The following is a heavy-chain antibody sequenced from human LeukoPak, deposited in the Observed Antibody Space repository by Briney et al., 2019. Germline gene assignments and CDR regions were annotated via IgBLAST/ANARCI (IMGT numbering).Heavy chain of an antibody. V-gene: IGHV5-10-1*01. D-gene: IGHD6-19*01. J-gene: IGHJ4*02. CDR1: GYSFTSYW. Sequence: GESLKISCKGSGYSFTSYWIGWVRQMPGKGLEWMGRIDPSDSYTNYSPSFQGHVTISADKSISTAYLQWSSLKASDTAMYYCARQYGSGWYEFDYWGQGTLVTVSS. CDR3: ARQYGSGWYEFDY. CDR2: IDPSDSYT.